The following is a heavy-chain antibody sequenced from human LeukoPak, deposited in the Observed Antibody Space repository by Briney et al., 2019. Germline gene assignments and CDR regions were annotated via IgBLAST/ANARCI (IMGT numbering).Heavy chain of an antibody. Sequence: PSETLSLTCAVSGGSISSSSYYWGWIRQPPGKGLEWIGSIYYSGSTYYNPSLKSRVTISVDTSKNQFSLRLSSVTAADTAVYFCARHHDFWSGYPYFDYWGLGTLVTVSS. D-gene: IGHD3-3*01. CDR2: IYYSGST. J-gene: IGHJ4*02. CDR3: ARHHDFWSGYPYFDY. V-gene: IGHV4-39*01. CDR1: GGSISSSSYY.